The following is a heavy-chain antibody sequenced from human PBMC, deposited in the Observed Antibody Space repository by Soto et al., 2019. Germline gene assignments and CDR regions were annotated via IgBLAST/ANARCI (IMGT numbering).Heavy chain of an antibody. CDR3: ATYNYNAFFDL. V-gene: IGHV4-30-4*02. CDR2: IYYSGST. J-gene: IGHJ4*02. Sequence: PSETLSLTCTVSGGSISSGDYYWSWIRQPPGKGLEWIGYIYYSGSTYYNPSLKSRVTISVDTSKNQFSLNMISVSAADTAVYYCATYNYNAFFDLWGRGTLVTVSS. CDR1: GGSISSGDYY. D-gene: IGHD1-20*01.